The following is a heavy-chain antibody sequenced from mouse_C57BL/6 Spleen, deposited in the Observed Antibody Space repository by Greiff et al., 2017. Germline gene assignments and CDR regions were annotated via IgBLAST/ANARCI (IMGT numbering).Heavy chain of an antibody. V-gene: IGHV1-82*01. D-gene: IGHD1-1*01. CDR3: AREGAITTVVATRYFDV. CDR1: GYAFSSSW. J-gene: IGHJ1*03. Sequence: VMLVESGPELVKPGASVKISCKASGYAFSSSWMNWVKQRPGKGLEWIGRIYPGDGDTNYNGKFKGKATLTADKSSSTAYMQLSSLTSEDSAVYFCAREGAITTVVATRYFDVWGTGTTVTVSS. CDR2: IYPGDGDT.